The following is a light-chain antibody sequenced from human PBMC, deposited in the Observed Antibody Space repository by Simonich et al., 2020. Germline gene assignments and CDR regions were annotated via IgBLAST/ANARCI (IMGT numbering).Light chain of an antibody. CDR2: WAP. V-gene: IGKV4-1*01. J-gene: IGKJ3*01. CDR1: QSVLYSSNNKNY. CDR3: QQYYSTPFT. Sequence: DIVMTQSPDSLAVSLGERATINCKSSQSVLYSSNNKNYLAWYQQKPGQPPKLLIYWAPTRESGVPDRFSGSGSGPDFTLTISSLQAEDVAVYYCQQYYSTPFTFGPGTKVDIK.